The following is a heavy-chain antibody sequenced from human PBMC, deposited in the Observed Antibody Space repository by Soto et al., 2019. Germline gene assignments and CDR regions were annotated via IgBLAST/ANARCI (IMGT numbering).Heavy chain of an antibody. CDR1: GGSISSYY. J-gene: IGHJ6*03. CDR3: ARLFRYSSSWYAGSGYYYYYYMDV. Sequence: SETLSLTCTVSGGSISSYYWSWIRQPPGKGLEWIGYIYYSGSTNYIPSLKSRVTISVDTSKNQFSLKLSFVTAADTAVYYCARLFRYSSSWYAGSGYYYYYYMDVWGKGTTVTVSS. D-gene: IGHD6-13*01. CDR2: IYYSGST. V-gene: IGHV4-59*08.